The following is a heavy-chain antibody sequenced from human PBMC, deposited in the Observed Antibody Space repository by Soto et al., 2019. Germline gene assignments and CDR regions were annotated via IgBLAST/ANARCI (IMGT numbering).Heavy chain of an antibody. Sequence: SETLSLTCTASGGSISSYYWSWIRQPPGKGLEWIGYIYYSGSTNYNPSLKSRVTISVDTSKNQFSLKLSSVTAADTAVYYCARGTPIAAAGPQKYYFDYWGQGTLVTAPQ. CDR3: ARGTPIAAAGPQKYYFDY. CDR1: GGSISSYY. V-gene: IGHV4-59*08. D-gene: IGHD6-13*01. CDR2: IYYSGST. J-gene: IGHJ4*02.